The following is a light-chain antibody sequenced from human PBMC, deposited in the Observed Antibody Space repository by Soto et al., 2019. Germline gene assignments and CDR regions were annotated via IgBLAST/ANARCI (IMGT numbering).Light chain of an antibody. Sequence: QSASVSGSPGQSIAISCTGTSRDVGGYNYVTWYQQHPGKAPKLMIYDVSNRPSGVSNRFSGSKSGNTASLIISGLQAEDEADYYCSSYTSSSTLVFGGGTKLTVL. CDR3: SSYTSSSTLV. CDR1: SRDVGGYNY. J-gene: IGLJ3*02. V-gene: IGLV2-14*01. CDR2: DVS.